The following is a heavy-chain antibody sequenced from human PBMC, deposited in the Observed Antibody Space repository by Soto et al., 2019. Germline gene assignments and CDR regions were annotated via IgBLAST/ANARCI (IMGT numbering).Heavy chain of an antibody. CDR1: GGSISSGDYY. J-gene: IGHJ4*02. CDR2: IYYSGST. Sequence: PSETLSLTCTVSGGSISSGDYYWSWIRQPPGKGLEWIGYIYYSGSTYYNPSLKSRVTISVDTSKNQFSLKLSSVTAADTAVYYCAREGRDSSGYYPLFDYWGQGTLVTVSS. D-gene: IGHD3-22*01. CDR3: AREGRDSSGYYPLFDY. V-gene: IGHV4-30-4*01.